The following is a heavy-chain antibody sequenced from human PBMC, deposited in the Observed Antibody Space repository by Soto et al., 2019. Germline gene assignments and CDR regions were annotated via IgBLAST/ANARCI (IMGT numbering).Heavy chain of an antibody. CDR2: IYYSGST. Sequence: PSDTPSLTCTFSGGSISSYYLSWTRQPPGKGLEWMGYIYYSGSTNYNPTLKGRVTISVDPSKNQFSLKLSSVTAADTAVYYCARLPIWGDYYYYYYMDVWGKGTTVTVSS. CDR3: ARLPIWGDYYYYYYMDV. J-gene: IGHJ6*03. CDR1: GGSISSYY. D-gene: IGHD3-16*01. V-gene: IGHV4-59*08.